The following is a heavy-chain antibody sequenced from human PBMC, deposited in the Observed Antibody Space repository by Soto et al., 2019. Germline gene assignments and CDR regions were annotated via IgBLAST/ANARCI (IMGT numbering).Heavy chain of an antibody. Sequence: GASVKVSCKASGYTFTSYVMHWVRQAPGQRLEWMGWINADNGKTKYSQKFQGRVTITRDTSASTAYMELSSLSPEDTAVYFCARELLSLSNTWREFFHHWGQGTLVTVSS. CDR1: GYTFTSYV. CDR3: ARELLSLSNTWREFFHH. J-gene: IGHJ1*01. D-gene: IGHD2-15*01. CDR2: INADNGKT. V-gene: IGHV1-3*01.